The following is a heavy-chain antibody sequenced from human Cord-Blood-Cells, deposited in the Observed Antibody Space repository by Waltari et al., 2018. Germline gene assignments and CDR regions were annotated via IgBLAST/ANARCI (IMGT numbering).Heavy chain of an antibody. Sequence: QLQLQESGPGLVKPSETLSLTCTVSGGSISSSSYYWGWIRQPPGKGLEWIGINYYSGSTYYNPTIKSRVTISVETSKNQFSLKLSSGTAADTAVYYGARREVGHSSSWYGEFDYWGQGTLVTVSS. J-gene: IGHJ4*02. CDR2: NYYSGST. CDR1: GGSISSSSYY. D-gene: IGHD6-13*01. V-gene: IGHV4-39*01. CDR3: ARREVGHSSSWYGEFDY.